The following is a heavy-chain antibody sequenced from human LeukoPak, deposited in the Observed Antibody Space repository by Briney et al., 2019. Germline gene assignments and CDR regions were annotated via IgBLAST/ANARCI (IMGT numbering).Heavy chain of an antibody. CDR3: ARTRRDGYNLPDY. Sequence: GGSLRLSCAASGFTFSSYAMHWVRQAPGKGLEWVAVISYDGSNKYYADSVKGRFTISRDNSKNTLCLQMNSLRAEDTAVYYCARTRRDGYNLPDYWGQGTLVTVSS. J-gene: IGHJ4*02. V-gene: IGHV3-30-3*01. CDR2: ISYDGSNK. D-gene: IGHD5-24*01. CDR1: GFTFSSYA.